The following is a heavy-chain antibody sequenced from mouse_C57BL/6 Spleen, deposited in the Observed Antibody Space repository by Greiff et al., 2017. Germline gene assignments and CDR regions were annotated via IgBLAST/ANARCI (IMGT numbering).Heavy chain of an antibody. Sequence: VKLVESGPGLVQPSQSLSITCTVSGFSLTSYGVHWVRQSPGKGLEWLGVIWRGGSTDYNAAFMSRLRITKDNSKSQVFFKMNSLQADDTAIYYCAVYSNYAMDYWGQGTSVTVSS. D-gene: IGHD2-5*01. CDR3: AVYSNYAMDY. CDR1: GFSLTSYG. J-gene: IGHJ4*01. CDR2: IWRGGST. V-gene: IGHV2-5*01.